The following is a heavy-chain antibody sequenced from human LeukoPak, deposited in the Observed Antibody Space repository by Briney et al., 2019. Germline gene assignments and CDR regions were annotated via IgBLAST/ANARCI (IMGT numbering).Heavy chain of an antibody. D-gene: IGHD2-15*01. V-gene: IGHV3-23*01. CDR2: ISGSGGST. CDR1: GFTFSSYW. J-gene: IGHJ4*02. Sequence: GGSLRLSCAASGFTFSSYWMSWVRQAPGKGLEWVSAISGSGGSTYYADSVKGRFTISRDNSKNTLYLQMNSLRAEDTAVYYCAKVHFYCSGGSCYPNYFDYWGQGTLVTVSS. CDR3: AKVHFYCSGGSCYPNYFDY.